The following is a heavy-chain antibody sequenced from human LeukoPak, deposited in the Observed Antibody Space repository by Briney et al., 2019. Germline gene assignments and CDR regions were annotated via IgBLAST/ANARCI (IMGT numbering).Heavy chain of an antibody. D-gene: IGHD3-3*01. CDR2: INPNSGGT. CDR1: GYTFTDYY. Sequence: ASVKVSCKASGYTFTDYYMHWVRQAPGQGLERMGWINPNSGGTNYAQNFQGRVTMTRDTSISTAYMELSRLRSDDTAVYYCASGSYDFWSGYDWGQGTLVTVSS. V-gene: IGHV1-2*02. CDR3: ASGSYDFWSGYD. J-gene: IGHJ4*02.